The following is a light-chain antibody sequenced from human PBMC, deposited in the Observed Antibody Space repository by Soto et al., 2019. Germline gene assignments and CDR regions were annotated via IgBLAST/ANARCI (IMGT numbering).Light chain of an antibody. CDR3: LQDHSYPWT. CDR2: TAS. Sequence: AIQMTQSPSSLSASVGDRVTITCRASQGIRNDLGWYQEKPGKAPKLLIHTASTLQSGVPSRVSGSGSGTDFILTISSLQPEDFATYYCLQDHSYPWTFGQGTKVEIK. J-gene: IGKJ1*01. V-gene: IGKV1-6*01. CDR1: QGIRND.